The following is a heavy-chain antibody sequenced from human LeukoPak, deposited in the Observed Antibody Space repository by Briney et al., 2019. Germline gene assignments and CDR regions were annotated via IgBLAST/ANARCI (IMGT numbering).Heavy chain of an antibody. J-gene: IGHJ4*02. V-gene: IGHV4-34*01. CDR2: INHSGST. CDR3: ASSRAVVTPFDY. CDR1: GGSFSGYY. Sequence: PSETLSLTCAVYGGSFSGYYWSWIRQPPGKGLEWIGEINHSGSTNYNPSLKSRVTISVDTSKNQFSLKLSSVTAADTAVYYCASSRAVVTPFDYWGQGTLVTVSS. D-gene: IGHD2-15*01.